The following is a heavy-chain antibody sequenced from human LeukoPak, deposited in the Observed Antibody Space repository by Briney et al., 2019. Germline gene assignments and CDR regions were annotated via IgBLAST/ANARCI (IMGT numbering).Heavy chain of an antibody. CDR2: ISWNSGSI. Sequence: GGSLRLSCAASGFTFENYGMSWVRQAPGKGLEWVSGISWNSGSIGYADSVKGRFTISRDNAKNSLYLQMNSLRAEDTALYYCAKVTTVYDSSGYHQAGFDYWGQGTLVTVSS. V-gene: IGHV3-9*01. CDR3: AKVTTVYDSSGYHQAGFDY. CDR1: GFTFENYG. D-gene: IGHD3-22*01. J-gene: IGHJ4*02.